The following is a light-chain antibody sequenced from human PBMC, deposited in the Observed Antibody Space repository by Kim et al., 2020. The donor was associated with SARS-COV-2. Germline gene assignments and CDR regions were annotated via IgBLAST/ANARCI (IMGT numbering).Light chain of an antibody. Sequence: SASVEERVTITCRGSQSISSSLAWYQQKPGKAPKLLIYDASNLESGVPSRFSDSGSGTEFTLTISSLQPDDFATYSCQQSSTFPTFGRGTKVDIK. J-gene: IGKJ4*01. CDR2: DAS. CDR3: QQSSTFPT. V-gene: IGKV1-5*01. CDR1: QSISSS.